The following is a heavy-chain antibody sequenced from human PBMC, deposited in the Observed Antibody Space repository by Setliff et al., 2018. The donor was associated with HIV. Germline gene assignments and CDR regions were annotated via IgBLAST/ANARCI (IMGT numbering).Heavy chain of an antibody. Sequence: PGGSLRLSCAASGFTFSSYSMNWVRQAPGKGLEWVSSISSSSSYIYYADSVKGRFTISRDNAKNSLYLQMNSLRAEDTAVYYCARALPITMIVVVGENWFDPWGQGTLVTVSS. D-gene: IGHD3-22*01. CDR3: ARALPITMIVVVGENWFDP. V-gene: IGHV3-21*01. CDR1: GFTFSSYS. CDR2: ISSSSSYI. J-gene: IGHJ5*02.